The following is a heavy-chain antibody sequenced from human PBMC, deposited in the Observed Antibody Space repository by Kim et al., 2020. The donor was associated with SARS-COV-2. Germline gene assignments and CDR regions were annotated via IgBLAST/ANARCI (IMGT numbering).Heavy chain of an antibody. CDR1: GFTFSSYE. CDR3: ARTGSGRGNYFDY. Sequence: GSLRLSCAASGFTFSSYEMNWVRQAPGKGLEWVSYISSRGMTKYYADSVKGRFTISRDNAKNSVYPQMNSLSAEDTAVYYCARTGSGRGNYFDYWDQGILVTVSS. D-gene: IGHD2-15*01. CDR2: ISSRGMTK. J-gene: IGHJ4*02. V-gene: IGHV3-48*03.